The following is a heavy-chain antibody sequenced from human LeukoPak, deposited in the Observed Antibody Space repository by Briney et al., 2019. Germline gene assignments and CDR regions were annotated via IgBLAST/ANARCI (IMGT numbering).Heavy chain of an antibody. CDR3: ARGGPPGYYYDYYMDV. CDR1: GGSISSGGYY. Sequence: SETLSLTCTVSGGSISSGGYYWSWIRQTPGKGLEWIGYIYYSGSTNFNPSLKSRVTISVDTSKNQFSLKMSSVTAADTAVYFCARGGPPGYYYDYYMDVWGKGTTVTISS. J-gene: IGHJ6*03. V-gene: IGHV4-61*08. CDR2: IYYSGST.